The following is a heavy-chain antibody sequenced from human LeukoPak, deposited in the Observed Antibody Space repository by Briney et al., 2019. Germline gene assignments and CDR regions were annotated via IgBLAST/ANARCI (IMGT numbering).Heavy chain of an antibody. Sequence: PGRSLRLSCAASGFTFDDYAMHWVRQAPGKGLEWVSGISWNSGSIGYADSVKGRFTISRDNAKNFLYLQMNSLSAEDTAVYYCVHCGGDCFPCCGMDVWGQGTTVTVSS. D-gene: IGHD2-21*02. J-gene: IGHJ6*02. CDR2: ISWNSGSI. CDR3: VHCGGDCFPCCGMDV. CDR1: GFTFDDYA. V-gene: IGHV3-9*01.